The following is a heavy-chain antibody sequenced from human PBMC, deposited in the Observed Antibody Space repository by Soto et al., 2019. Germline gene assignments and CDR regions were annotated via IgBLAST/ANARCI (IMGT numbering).Heavy chain of an antibody. J-gene: IGHJ4*02. CDR3: ARDYLTGDPREAFDS. CDR1: GFNFGAFV. D-gene: IGHD7-27*01. V-gene: IGHV3-21*01. Sequence: GSLRLSRTASGFNFGAFVLSWVRQAPGKGLEWVSSIDPTSTEIHYADSVEGRFSVYRDSTKNSLYLQMISLRFEDTGVYYCARDYLTGDPREAFDSWGQGTLVTVSS. CDR2: IDPTSTEI.